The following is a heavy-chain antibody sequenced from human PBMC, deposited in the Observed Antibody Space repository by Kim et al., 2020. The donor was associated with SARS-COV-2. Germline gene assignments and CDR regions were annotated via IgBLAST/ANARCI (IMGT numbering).Heavy chain of an antibody. CDR3: ARDQTSHRNTYYDILTGYPRAHNWFDP. D-gene: IGHD3-9*01. CDR1: GFTFSSYG. Sequence: GGSLRLSCAASGFTFSSYGMHWVRQAPGKGLEWVAVIWYVGSNKYYADSVKGRFTISRDNSKNTLYLQMNSLRAEDTAVYYCARDQTSHRNTYYDILTGYPRAHNWFDPWGQGTLVTVSS. J-gene: IGHJ5*02. CDR2: IWYVGSNK. V-gene: IGHV3-33*01.